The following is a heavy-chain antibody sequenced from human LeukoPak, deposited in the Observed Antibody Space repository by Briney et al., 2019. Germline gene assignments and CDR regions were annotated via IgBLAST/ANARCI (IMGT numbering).Heavy chain of an antibody. CDR2: MNPNSGNT. J-gene: IGHJ6*03. D-gene: IGHD6-6*01. CDR3: ARVAARPDRNYYYYYYMDV. V-gene: IGHV1-8*01. CDR1: GYTFTSYD. Sequence: ASVKVSCKASGYTFTSYDINWVRQATGQGLEWMGWMNPNSGNTGYAQKFQGRVTMTRNTSISTAYMELSSLRSEDTAVYYCARVAARPDRNYYYYYYMDVWGKGTTVTVSS.